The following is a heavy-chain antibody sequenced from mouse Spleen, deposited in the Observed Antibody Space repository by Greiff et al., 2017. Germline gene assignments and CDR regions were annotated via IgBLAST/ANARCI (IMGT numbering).Heavy chain of an antibody. V-gene: IGHV5-9-3*01. CDR1: GFTFSSYA. J-gene: IGHJ3*01. CDR2: ISSGGSYT. Sequence: EVQGVESGGGLVKPGGSLKLSCAASGFTFSSYAMSWVRQTPEKRLEWVATISSGGSYTYYPDSVKGRFTISRDNAKNTLYLQMSSLRSEDTAMYYCARYRGAFAYWGQGTLVTVSA. CDR3: ARYRGAFAY.